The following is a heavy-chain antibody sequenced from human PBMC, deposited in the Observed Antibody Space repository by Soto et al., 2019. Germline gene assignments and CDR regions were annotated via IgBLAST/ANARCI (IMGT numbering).Heavy chain of an antibody. CDR3: ARLSFYYVWGSYRINWLDP. D-gene: IGHD3-16*02. V-gene: IGHV4-34*01. CDR2: INHSGST. CDR1: GGSFSGYY. J-gene: IGHJ5*02. Sequence: SETLSLTCAVYGGSFSGYYWSWIRQPPGKGLEWIGEINHSGSTNYNPSLKSRVTISVDTSKNQCSLKLSSVTAADTAVYYCARLSFYYVWGSYRINWLDPWAQGTMVTVCS.